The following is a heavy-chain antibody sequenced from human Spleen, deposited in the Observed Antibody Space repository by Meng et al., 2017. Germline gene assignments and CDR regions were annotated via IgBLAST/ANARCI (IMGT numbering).Heavy chain of an antibody. Sequence: QITLKGSGPTLVKPTQTLSLTCSFSGFSFSTSGVGVGWIRQPPGKALEWLALIYWDDDKRYSPSLKSRLTITKDTSRNQVVLTVNKMDPVDTATYYCAHRRGARAGFDYWGQGTLVTVSS. CDR1: GFSFSTSGVG. CDR2: IYWDDDK. CDR3: AHRRGARAGFDY. J-gene: IGHJ4*02. V-gene: IGHV2-5*02. D-gene: IGHD6-13*01.